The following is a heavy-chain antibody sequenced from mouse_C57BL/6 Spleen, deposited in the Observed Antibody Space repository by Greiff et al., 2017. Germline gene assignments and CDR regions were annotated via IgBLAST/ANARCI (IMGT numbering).Heavy chain of an antibody. CDR3: ARIYYGNLYAMDY. J-gene: IGHJ4*01. V-gene: IGHV2-6*01. D-gene: IGHD2-1*01. CDR2: IWGVGST. CDR1: GFSLTSYG. Sequence: VKLMESGPGLVAPSQSLSITCTVSGFSLTSYGVDWVRQSPGKGLEWLGVIWGVGSTNYNSALKSRLSISKDNSKSQVFLKMNSLQTDDTAMYYCARIYYGNLYAMDYWGQGTSVTVSS.